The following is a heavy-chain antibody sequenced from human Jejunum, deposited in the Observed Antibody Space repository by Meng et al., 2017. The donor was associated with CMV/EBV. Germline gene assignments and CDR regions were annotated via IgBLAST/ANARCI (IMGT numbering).Heavy chain of an antibody. D-gene: IGHD2-2*02. CDR2: INPSTCGT. CDR3: ARGQYYTSETFPLHY. V-gene: IGHV1-2*02. CDR1: EYPLTYCI. Sequence: VKSGLKFSNLWSYVQVPSKPPEYPLTYCIIHGGRQAPGQGLEWVGWINPSTCGTSYAQKLQDRVSLTRDTSISTAYMELSRLRFDDTAVYYCARGQYYTSETFPLHYWGQGTLVTVSS. J-gene: IGHJ4*02.